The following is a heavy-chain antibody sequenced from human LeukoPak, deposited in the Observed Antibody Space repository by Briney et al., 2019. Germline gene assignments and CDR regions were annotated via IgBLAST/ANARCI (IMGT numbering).Heavy chain of an antibody. CDR2: IYTSGST. D-gene: IGHD4-17*01. Sequence: SQTLSLTCTVSGGSISSGSYYWSWIRQPAGKGLEWIGRIYTSGSTNYNPSLKSRLTISVDTSKNQFSLKLSSVTAADTAVYYCARTRGVPYGDYLNDYWGQGTLVTVSS. CDR3: ARTRGVPYGDYLNDY. CDR1: GGSISSGSYY. V-gene: IGHV4-61*02. J-gene: IGHJ4*02.